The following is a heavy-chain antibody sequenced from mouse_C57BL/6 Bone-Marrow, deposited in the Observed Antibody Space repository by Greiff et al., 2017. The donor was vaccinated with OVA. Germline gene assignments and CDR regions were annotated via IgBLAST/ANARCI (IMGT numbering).Heavy chain of an antibody. Sequence: EVQRVESGPGLVKPSQSLSLTCSVTGYSITSGYYWNWIRQFPGNKLEWMGYISYDGSNNYNPSLKNRISITRDTSKNQFFLKLNSVTTEDTDTYYCASLYDYYAMDYRGQGTSVTVTS. CDR3: ASLYDYYAMDY. V-gene: IGHV3-6*01. J-gene: IGHJ4*01. CDR1: GYSITSGYY. D-gene: IGHD2-3*01. CDR2: ISYDGSN.